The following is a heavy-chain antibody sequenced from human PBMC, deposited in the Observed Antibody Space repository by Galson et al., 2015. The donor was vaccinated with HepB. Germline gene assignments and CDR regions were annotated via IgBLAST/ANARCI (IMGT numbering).Heavy chain of an antibody. CDR2: ISGTGAST. D-gene: IGHD2-15*01. Sequence: SLRLSCAASGFTFSNSPMAWVRQAPGKGLDWVSSISGTGASTYYTDSVKGRFTISRDNSKNSLFLQMTSLRVEDTAIYFCATIRPAGGCDNWGQGTLVTVSS. V-gene: IGHV3-23*01. CDR3: ATIRPAGGCDN. CDR1: GFTFSNSP. J-gene: IGHJ4*02.